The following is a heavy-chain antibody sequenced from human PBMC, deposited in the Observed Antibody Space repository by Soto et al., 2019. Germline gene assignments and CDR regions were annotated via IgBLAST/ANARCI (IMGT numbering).Heavy chain of an antibody. CDR3: ARDRLRGYDSSGFYS. Sequence: GASAKVSCKTYGYSFSSYGINWVRQAPGQGLEWMGWINTKTGNRNYAQKFEDRVTMTTATSTSTVYLELRSLRSDDTAVYFCARDRLRGYDSSGFYSWGQGTLVTVSS. V-gene: IGHV1-18*01. D-gene: IGHD3-22*01. CDR1: GYSFSSYG. CDR2: INTKTGNR. J-gene: IGHJ4*02.